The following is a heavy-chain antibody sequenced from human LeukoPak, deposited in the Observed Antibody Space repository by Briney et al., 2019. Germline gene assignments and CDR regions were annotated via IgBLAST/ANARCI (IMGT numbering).Heavy chain of an antibody. CDR3: ARSSRSLEEFDY. CDR1: GFPFSSYD. V-gene: IGHV3-48*03. J-gene: IGHJ4*02. Sequence: GGSLRLSFAASGFPFSSYDINWGRPAPGKGVEVVSYISNTGITKYYAVSVKRRFTISSHNAKNSLYLQMDSLSAEDTAVYYCARSSRSLEEFDYWGQGTLVTVSS. D-gene: IGHD2-2*01. CDR2: ISNTGITK.